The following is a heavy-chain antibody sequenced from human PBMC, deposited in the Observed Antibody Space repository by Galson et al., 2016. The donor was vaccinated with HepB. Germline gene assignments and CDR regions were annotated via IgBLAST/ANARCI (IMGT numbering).Heavy chain of an antibody. V-gene: IGHV3-30*18. CDR3: AKDGRIYCSSASCHDHFHY. Sequence: SLRLSCAASGFTFSTYGMHWVRQAPGKGLEWVAVISYDGSNKKYADSVKGRFTISRDNSKKTLCLQMNSLRAEDTAVYYCAKDGRIYCSSASCHDHFHYWGHGTLVTVSS. CDR1: GFTFSTYG. D-gene: IGHD2-2*01. J-gene: IGHJ4*01. CDR2: ISYDGSNK.